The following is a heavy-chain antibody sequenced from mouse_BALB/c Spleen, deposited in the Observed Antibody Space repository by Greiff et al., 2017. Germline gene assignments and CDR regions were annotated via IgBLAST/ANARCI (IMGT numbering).Heavy chain of an antibody. Sequence: VQGVESGPGLVAPSQSLSITCTVSGFSLTSYGVHWVRQPPGKGLEWLGVIWAGGSTNYNSALMSRLSISKDNSKSQVFLKMNSLQTDDTAMYYCARDYYGSSHWYFDVWGAGTTVTVSS. J-gene: IGHJ1*01. D-gene: IGHD1-1*01. CDR3: ARDYYGSSHWYFDV. V-gene: IGHV2-9*02. CDR2: IWAGGST. CDR1: GFSLTSYG.